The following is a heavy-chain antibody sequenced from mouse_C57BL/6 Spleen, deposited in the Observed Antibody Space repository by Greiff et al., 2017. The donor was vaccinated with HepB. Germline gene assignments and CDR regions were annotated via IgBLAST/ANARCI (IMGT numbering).Heavy chain of an antibody. V-gene: IGHV1-42*01. CDR3: ASGLEGFAY. D-gene: IGHD2-10*02. Sequence: VQLQQSGPELVKPGASVKISCKASGYSFTGYYMNWVKQSPEKSLEWIGEINPSTGGTTYNQKFKAKATLTVDKSSSTAYMQLKSLTSEDSAVYYCASGLEGFAYWGQGTLVTVSA. CDR1: GYSFTGYY. CDR2: INPSTGGT. J-gene: IGHJ3*01.